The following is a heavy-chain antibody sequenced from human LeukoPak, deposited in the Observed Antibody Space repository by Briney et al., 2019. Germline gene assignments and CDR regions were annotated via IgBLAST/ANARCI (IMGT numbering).Heavy chain of an antibody. CDR3: NTDGDYGDYVDS. D-gene: IGHD4-17*01. J-gene: IGHJ4*02. CDR1: GFTFNLAW. V-gene: IGHV3-15*07. CDR2: IKNKIDGGTT. Sequence: KSGGSLRLSCAASGFTFNLAWINWVRQAPGKGLEWVGRIKNKIDGGTTDYAAPVKGRFTISRDDSKNTVYLQMNSLKSEDTALYYCNTDGDYGDYVDSWGQGTLVTVSS.